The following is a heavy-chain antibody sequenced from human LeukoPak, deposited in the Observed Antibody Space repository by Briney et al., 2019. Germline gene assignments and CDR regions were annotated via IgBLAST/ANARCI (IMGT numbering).Heavy chain of an antibody. J-gene: IGHJ6*02. CDR2: IKQDGSQK. V-gene: IGHV3-7*03. Sequence: GGSLRLSCAASGFTFSSYWMSWVRQAPGKGLEWVANIKQDGSQKYYVDSVKGRFTISRDNAKNSLYLQMSNLRAEDTAVYFCARGGGLDVWGQGATVTVSS. CDR1: GFTFSSYW. CDR3: ARGGGLDV. D-gene: IGHD3-16*01.